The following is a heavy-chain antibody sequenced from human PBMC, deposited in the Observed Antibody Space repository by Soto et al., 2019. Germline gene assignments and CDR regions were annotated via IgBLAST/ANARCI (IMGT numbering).Heavy chain of an antibody. CDR1: GGTFSSYA. CDR2: IIPIFGTA. J-gene: IGHJ4*02. D-gene: IGHD5-18*01. V-gene: IGHV1-69*13. Sequence: SVKVSCKASGGTFSSYAISWVRQAPGQGLEWMGGIIPIFGTANYAQKFQGRVTIAADESTSTAYMELSSLRSEDTAVYYCAREEDTAMVSGYYFDYWGQGTLVTVSS. CDR3: AREEDTAMVSGYYFDY.